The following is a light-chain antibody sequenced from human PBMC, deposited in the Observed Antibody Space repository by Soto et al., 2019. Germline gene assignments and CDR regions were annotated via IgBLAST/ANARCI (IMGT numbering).Light chain of an antibody. Sequence: DIVMAQTPLSLSVTPGQPASISCRSSQSLVHSDGKTYLNWFQQRPGQSPRRLIYKVSNRDSGVPDRFSGRGAVTDFTLRINRVEADDVGLYFCIQATQFPWTFGQGTKVDIK. V-gene: IGKV2-30*02. CDR3: IQATQFPWT. CDR2: KVS. CDR1: QSLVHSDGKTY. J-gene: IGKJ1*01.